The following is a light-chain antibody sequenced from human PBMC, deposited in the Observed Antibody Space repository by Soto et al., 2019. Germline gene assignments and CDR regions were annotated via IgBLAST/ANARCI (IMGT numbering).Light chain of an antibody. CDR2: DAS. J-gene: IGKJ4*01. Sequence: DVQVTQSPSTLSGSVRDRVTITCRASQTISSWLAWYQQKPGKAPKLLIYDASWLETGVPSRFSGSGSGTHFTFTIASLQPEDIATYYCQQHAYLPLTFGEGTKVAIK. V-gene: IGKV1-5*01. CDR3: QQHAYLPLT. CDR1: QTISSW.